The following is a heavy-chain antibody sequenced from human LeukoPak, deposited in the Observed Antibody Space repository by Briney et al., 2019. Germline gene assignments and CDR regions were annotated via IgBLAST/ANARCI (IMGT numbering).Heavy chain of an antibody. CDR2: INCDGSST. V-gene: IGHV3-74*01. CDR1: GFTFSSYW. CDR3: ARAARAARYCSGGSCHNWFDP. J-gene: IGHJ5*02. D-gene: IGHD2-15*01. Sequence: GGSLRLSCAASGFTFSSYWMHWVRQSPGKGLVWVSRINCDGSSTSYADSVKGRFTISRDNAKNTLYLQMNSLRAEDTAVFYCARAARAARYCSGGSCHNWFDPWGQGTLVTVSS.